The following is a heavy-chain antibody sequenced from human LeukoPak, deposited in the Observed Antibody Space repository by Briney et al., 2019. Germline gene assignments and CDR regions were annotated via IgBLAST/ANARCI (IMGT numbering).Heavy chain of an antibody. D-gene: IGHD1-14*01. CDR3: VITAGPPTDY. CDR2: ISRGGSPI. J-gene: IGHJ4*01. Sequence: GGSLRLSCTASGITFSDYYMNWIRQAPGKGLEWLSFISRGGSPIYYADSVKGRFTISRGNAKNSLYLQMNSLRVEDTAMYYCVITAGPPTDYWGQGALVTVSS. CDR1: GITFSDYY. V-gene: IGHV3-11*04.